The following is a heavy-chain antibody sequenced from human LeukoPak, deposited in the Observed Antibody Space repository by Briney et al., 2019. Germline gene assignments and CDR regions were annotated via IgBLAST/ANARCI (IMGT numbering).Heavy chain of an antibody. CDR3: ATRSHYGSSGYYPKDYYYYYMDV. V-gene: IGHV4-30-4*08. CDR2: IYYSGST. Sequence: SETLSLTCTVSGGSISSGDYYWSWIRQPPGKGLEWIGYIYYSGSTYYNPSLKSRVTISVDTSKNQFSLKLSSVTAADTAVYYCATRSHYGSSGYYPKDYYYYYMDVWGKGTTVTVSS. D-gene: IGHD3-22*01. CDR1: GGSISSGDYY. J-gene: IGHJ6*03.